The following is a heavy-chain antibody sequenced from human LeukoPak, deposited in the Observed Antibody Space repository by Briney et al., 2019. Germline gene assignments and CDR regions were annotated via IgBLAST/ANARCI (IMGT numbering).Heavy chain of an antibody. Sequence: PGGSLRLSCAASGFTVSSNYMSWVRQAPGKGLEWVSVIYSGGSTYYADSVKGRFTISRDNSKNTLYLQMSSLRAEDTAVYYCARRYSYGYGIDYWGQGTLVTVSS. CDR3: ARRYSYGYGIDY. J-gene: IGHJ4*02. V-gene: IGHV3-53*01. CDR2: IYSGGST. CDR1: GFTVSSNY. D-gene: IGHD5-18*01.